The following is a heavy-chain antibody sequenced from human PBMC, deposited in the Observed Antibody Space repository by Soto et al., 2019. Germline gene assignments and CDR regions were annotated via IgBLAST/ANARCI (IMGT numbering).Heavy chain of an antibody. V-gene: IGHV1-2*02. CDR3: AREGGGIAAAGAGDDSFDI. J-gene: IGHJ3*02. Sequence: ASVKVSCKASGYILSDYYLQWVRQAPGQGLEWMGWINPNSGDTNYAQKFQGRVTLTRDTSINTAYMELTSLKLDDTAVYYCAREGGGIAAAGAGDDSFDIWGQGTMVTVSS. CDR2: INPNSGDT. CDR1: GYILSDYY. D-gene: IGHD6-13*01.